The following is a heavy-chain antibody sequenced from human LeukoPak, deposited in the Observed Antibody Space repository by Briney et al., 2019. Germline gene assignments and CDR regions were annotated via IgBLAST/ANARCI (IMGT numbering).Heavy chain of an antibody. J-gene: IGHJ5*02. Sequence: ASVKVSCKASGYTFTGYYMHWVRQATGQGLEWMGWMNPNSGNTGYAQKFQGRVTITRNTSISTAYMELSSLRSEDTAVYYCARALEDGSWFDPWGQGTLVTVSS. V-gene: IGHV1-8*03. CDR3: ARALEDGSWFDP. CDR1: GYTFTGYY. D-gene: IGHD1-1*01. CDR2: MNPNSGNT.